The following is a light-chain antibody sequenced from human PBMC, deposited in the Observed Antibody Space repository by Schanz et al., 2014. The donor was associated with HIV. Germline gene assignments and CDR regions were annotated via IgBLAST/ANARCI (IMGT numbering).Light chain of an antibody. V-gene: IGKV3-20*01. Sequence: EIVLTQSPAILSLSPGERATLSCRASQSVSSYLAWYQQKPGQAPRLLIYGASTRATGVAARFSGSGSGTEFTLTISRLEPEDFAVYYCQQYGSPPWTFGQGTKVEVK. CDR1: QSVSSY. CDR2: GAS. J-gene: IGKJ1*01. CDR3: QQYGSPPWT.